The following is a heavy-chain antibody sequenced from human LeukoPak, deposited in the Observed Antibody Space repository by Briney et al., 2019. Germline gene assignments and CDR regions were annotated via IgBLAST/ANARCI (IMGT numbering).Heavy chain of an antibody. J-gene: IGHJ4*02. CDR1: GFTFSQNG. CDR2: IEYGGSDK. CDR3: AKDLHSSASCY. D-gene: IGHD3-22*01. V-gene: IGHV3-30*02. Sequence: TGGSLRLSCAASGFTFSQNGMHWVRQAPGKGLEWMAFIEYGGSDKYFADSVKGRFTISRDNSKNMLYLQMNSLRAEDTALYYCAKDLHSSASCYWGQGALVTVSS.